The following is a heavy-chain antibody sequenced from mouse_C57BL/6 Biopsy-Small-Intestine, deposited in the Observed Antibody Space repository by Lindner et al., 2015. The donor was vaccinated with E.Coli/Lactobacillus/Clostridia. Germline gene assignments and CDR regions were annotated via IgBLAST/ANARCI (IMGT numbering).Heavy chain of an antibody. Sequence: VQLQESGPELVKPGASVKMSCKASGYTFTSYTMHWVKQRPGQGLEWIGYINPSSGYTEYNQKFKDKATLTADKSSSTAYMQLSSLTSEDSAVYYCARRGIITTVVAPDYWGQGTILTVSS. V-gene: IGHV1S26*01. CDR3: ARRGIITTVVAPDY. CDR1: GYTFTSYT. D-gene: IGHD1-1*01. J-gene: IGHJ2*01. CDR2: INPSSGYT.